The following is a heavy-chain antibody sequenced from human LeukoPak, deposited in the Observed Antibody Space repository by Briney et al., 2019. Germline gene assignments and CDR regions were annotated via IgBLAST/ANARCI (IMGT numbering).Heavy chain of an antibody. V-gene: IGHV3-30*04. CDR2: ISYDGSNK. Sequence: PGRSLRLSCAASGFTFSSYAMHWVRHAPGKGLEWVAVISYDGSNKYYADSVKGRFTISRDNSKNTLYLQMNSLRAEDTAVYYCARVPDKVRQWLEDYYFDYWGQGTLVTVSS. D-gene: IGHD6-19*01. CDR3: ARVPDKVRQWLEDYYFDY. J-gene: IGHJ4*02. CDR1: GFTFSSYA.